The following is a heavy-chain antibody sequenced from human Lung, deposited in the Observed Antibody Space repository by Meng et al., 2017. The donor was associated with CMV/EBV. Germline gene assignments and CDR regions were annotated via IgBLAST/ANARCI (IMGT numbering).Heavy chain of an antibody. V-gene: IGHV3-30*02. J-gene: IGHJ6*02. Sequence: SCAASGFSFSSSGMHWVRQAPGKGLEWVAFIRYDGSNKYYADSVKGRFTISRDNSKNTLYLQMNSLRGEDTALYYCAKVYRRSHRFPGSFPDHYYGMDVWXQGNXVTVSS. CDR2: IRYDGSNK. D-gene: IGHD1-26*01. CDR3: AKVYRRSHRFPGSFPDHYYGMDV. CDR1: GFSFSSSG.